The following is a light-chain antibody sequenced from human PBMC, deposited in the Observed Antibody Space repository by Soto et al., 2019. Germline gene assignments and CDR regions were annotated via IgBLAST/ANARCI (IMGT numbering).Light chain of an antibody. J-gene: IGKJ1*01. CDR1: QSVSGSY. Sequence: EIVLTQSPGTLSLSPGERATLSCRASQSVSGSYLAWYRQKPGEAPRLLIYAASRRATGTPDRLSGSGSGTDFTIPISRLEAEDFAAYYCHQYGSSRWTFGQGTKVEIK. V-gene: IGKV3-20*01. CDR3: HQYGSSRWT. CDR2: AAS.